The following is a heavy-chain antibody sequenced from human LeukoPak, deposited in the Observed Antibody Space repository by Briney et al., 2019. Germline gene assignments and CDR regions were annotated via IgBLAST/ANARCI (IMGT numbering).Heavy chain of an antibody. Sequence: GASVKVSCRASGYTFIGLYIHWVRQAPGQGPEWMGWTNPDSGGSEYGQKFQGRVTFTSDTSSTTIYMEVRSLKSDDTAVYYCARDMTGGIWARATSFDHWGQGTLVTVSS. CDR1: GYTFIGLY. CDR2: TNPDSGGS. V-gene: IGHV1-2*02. J-gene: IGHJ4*02. D-gene: IGHD1-14*01. CDR3: ARDMTGGIWARATSFDH.